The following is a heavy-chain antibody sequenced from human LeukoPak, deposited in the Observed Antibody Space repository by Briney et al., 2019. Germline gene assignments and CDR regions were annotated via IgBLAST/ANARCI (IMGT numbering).Heavy chain of an antibody. Sequence: SGESLKISCAASGFTLSSYGMHWVRQAPGKGLEWVAVISYDGSNKYYADSVKGRFTISRDNSKNTLYLQMNSLRAEDTAVYYCATFPSYSSGWYYWGQGTLVTVSS. D-gene: IGHD6-19*01. CDR3: ATFPSYSSGWYY. V-gene: IGHV3-30*03. CDR1: GFTLSSYG. CDR2: ISYDGSNK. J-gene: IGHJ4*02.